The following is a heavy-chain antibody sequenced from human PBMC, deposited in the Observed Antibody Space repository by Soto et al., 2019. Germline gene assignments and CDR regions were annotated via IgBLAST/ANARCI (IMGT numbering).Heavy chain of an antibody. CDR1: GFSFSSAW. CDR2: IRTKPEGETT. CDR3: TTGSVEGY. V-gene: IGHV3-15*07. D-gene: IGHD1-26*01. Sequence: EVQLLESGGGLVKPGGSLRLSCAASGFSFSSAWMNWVRQAPGKGLEWVRRIRTKPEGETTDYPAPVKGRFTISRDDSKTTLYLQMTSLKIEDTAVYYCTTGSVEGYWGQGTLVTVSS. J-gene: IGHJ4*02.